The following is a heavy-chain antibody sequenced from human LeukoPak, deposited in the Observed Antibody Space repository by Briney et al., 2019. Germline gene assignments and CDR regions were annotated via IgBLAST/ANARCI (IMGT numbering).Heavy chain of an antibody. D-gene: IGHD1-26*01. V-gene: IGHV3-74*01. J-gene: IGHJ4*02. Sequence: GGSLRLSCAASGFTLSSYWMHWVRQAPGKGLVWVSRINSDGSSTSNVDSVKGRFTISRDNSKNTLYLQMNSLRAEDTAVYYCARGNSHSFDYWGRGTLVTVSS. CDR2: INSDGSST. CDR1: GFTLSSYW. CDR3: ARGNSHSFDY.